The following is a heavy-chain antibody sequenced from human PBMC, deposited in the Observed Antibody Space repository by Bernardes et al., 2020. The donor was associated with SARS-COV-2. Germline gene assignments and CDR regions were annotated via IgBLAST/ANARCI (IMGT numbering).Heavy chain of an antibody. J-gene: IGHJ3*02. D-gene: IGHD3-22*01. Sequence: GGSLRLSCAASGFTFSSYWMSWVRQAPGKGLEWVANIKQDGSEKYYVDSVKGRFTISRDNAKNSLYLQMNSLRAEDTAVYYCARSVTDYDPTLGAFDIWGQGTMVTVSS. CDR1: GFTFSSYW. CDR2: IKQDGSEK. V-gene: IGHV3-7*01. CDR3: ARSVTDYDPTLGAFDI.